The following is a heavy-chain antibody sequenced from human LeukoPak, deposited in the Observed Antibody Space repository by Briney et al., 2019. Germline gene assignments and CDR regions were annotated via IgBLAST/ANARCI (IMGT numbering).Heavy chain of an antibody. CDR3: ARDNFPEGVAAAPELRKIDY. CDR1: GFTFSSYA. V-gene: IGHV3-23*01. D-gene: IGHD6-13*01. Sequence: PGGSLRLSCAASGFTFSSYAMSWVRQAPWKGLEWVSAISGSGGSTYYADSVKGRFTISRDNSKNTLYLQMNSLRAEDTAVYYCARDNFPEGVAAAPELRKIDYWGQGTLVTVSS. J-gene: IGHJ4*02. CDR2: ISGSGGST.